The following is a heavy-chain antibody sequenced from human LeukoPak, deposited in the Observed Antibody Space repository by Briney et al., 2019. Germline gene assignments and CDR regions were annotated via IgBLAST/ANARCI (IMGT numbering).Heavy chain of an antibody. CDR1: GFTFSSYA. CDR2: ISSNGGST. Sequence: GGSLRLSCAASGFTFSSYAMHWVRQAPGKGLEYVSAISSNGGSTYYANSVKGRFTISRDNSKNTLYLQMGSLRAEDMAVYYCARDQGTRPEYNWFDPWGQGTLVTVSS. D-gene: IGHD1-14*01. J-gene: IGHJ5*02. CDR3: ARDQGTRPEYNWFDP. V-gene: IGHV3-64*01.